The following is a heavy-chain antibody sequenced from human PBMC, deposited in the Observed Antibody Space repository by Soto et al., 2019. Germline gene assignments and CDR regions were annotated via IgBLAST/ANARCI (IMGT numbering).Heavy chain of an antibody. Sequence: GGSLRLSCAASGFTFSDYYMSWIRQAPGKGLEWVSYISSSGSTIYYADSVKGRFTISRDNAKNSLYLQMNSLRAEDTAVYYCARDPARGYGGSYYYYYYYMDVWGKGTTVTVS. D-gene: IGHD4-17*01. CDR3: ARDPARGYGGSYYYYYYYMDV. CDR1: GFTFSDYY. J-gene: IGHJ6*03. CDR2: ISSSGSTI. V-gene: IGHV3-11*01.